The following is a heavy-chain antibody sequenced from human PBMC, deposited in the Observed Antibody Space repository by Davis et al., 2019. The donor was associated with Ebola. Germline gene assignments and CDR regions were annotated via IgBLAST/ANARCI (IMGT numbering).Heavy chain of an antibody. J-gene: IGHJ4*02. Sequence: MPSETLSLTCTVSGGSISSSGHYWDWIRQPPGKGLEWIGSIYYSWTTYYNPSLKSRVTISVDTSKNQFSLKLNSVTAADTAVYYCARLLKYYYDSSGYSITHYFDYWGQGTLVTVSS. CDR3: ARLLKYYYDSSGYSITHYFDY. D-gene: IGHD3-22*01. V-gene: IGHV4-39*01. CDR1: GGSISSSGHY. CDR2: IYYSWTT.